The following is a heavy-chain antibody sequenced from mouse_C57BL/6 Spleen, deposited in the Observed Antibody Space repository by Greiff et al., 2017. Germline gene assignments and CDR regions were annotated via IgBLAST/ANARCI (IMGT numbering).Heavy chain of an antibody. J-gene: IGHJ1*03. V-gene: IGHV5-9-1*02. CDR1: GFTFSSYA. CDR2: ISSGGDYI. Sequence: EVQLVESGEGLVKPGGSLKLSCAASGFTFSSYAMSWVRQTPETRLEWVAYISSGGDYIYYADTVKGRFTISRDNARNTLYLQMSSLKSEDTAMYYCTRDNVYGSRYFDVWGTGTTVTVSS. D-gene: IGHD1-1*01. CDR3: TRDNVYGSRYFDV.